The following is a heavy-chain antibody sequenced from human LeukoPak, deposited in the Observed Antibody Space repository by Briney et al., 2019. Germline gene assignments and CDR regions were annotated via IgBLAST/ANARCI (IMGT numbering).Heavy chain of an antibody. D-gene: IGHD3-10*01. CDR2: IYYSGST. CDR1: GGSISSSSYY. Sequence: SETLSLTCAVSGGSISSSSYYWGWIRQPPGKGLEWIGSIYYSGSTYYNPSLKSRVTISVDTSKNQFSVKLSSVTAADTAVYYCARSDFLWFVELFGYWGQGTLVTVSS. V-gene: IGHV4-39*01. CDR3: ARSDFLWFVELFGY. J-gene: IGHJ4*02.